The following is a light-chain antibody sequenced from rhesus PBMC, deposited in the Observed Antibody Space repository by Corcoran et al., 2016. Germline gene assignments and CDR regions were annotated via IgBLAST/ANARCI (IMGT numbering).Light chain of an antibody. V-gene: IGKV1-36*02. CDR3: LQGYSTPFT. CDR2: AAS. Sequence: DIQMTQSPSSLSASVGDRVTITCRASQGISDYLNWYQQKPGKAPKRLIYAASSLESGVPSRFSGSGSGTYFTLPISSLPPDDFAAYYCLQGYSTPFTFGPGTKLDIK. CDR1: QGISDY. J-gene: IGKJ3*01.